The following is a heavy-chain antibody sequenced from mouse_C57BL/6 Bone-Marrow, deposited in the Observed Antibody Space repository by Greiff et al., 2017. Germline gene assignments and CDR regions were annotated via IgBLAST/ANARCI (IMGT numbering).Heavy chain of an antibody. D-gene: IGHD3-3*01. V-gene: IGHV1-55*01. CDR2: IYPGSGST. CDR3: ARWGDEYAMDY. CDR1: GYTFTSYW. Sequence: QVQLQQPGAELVKPGASVTMSCKASGYTFTSYWITWVKQRPGQGLEWIGDIYPGSGSTNYNEKFKSKATLTVDTSSSTAYMQLSSLTSEDSAVYYCARWGDEYAMDYWGQGTSVTVSS. J-gene: IGHJ4*01.